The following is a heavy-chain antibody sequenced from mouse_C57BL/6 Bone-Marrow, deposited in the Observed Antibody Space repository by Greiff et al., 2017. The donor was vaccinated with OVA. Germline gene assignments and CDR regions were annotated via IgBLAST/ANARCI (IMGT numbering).Heavy chain of an antibody. J-gene: IGHJ2*01. CDR3: ARQPIYYYGSDY. CDR1: GFTFSSYG. V-gene: IGHV5-6*01. D-gene: IGHD1-1*01. CDR2: ISSGGSYT. Sequence: DVQLVESGGDLVKPGGSLKLSCAASGFTFSSYGMSWVRQTPDKRLEWVATISSGGSYTYYPDSVKGRCTISRDNAKNTLYLQMSSLKSEDTAMYYCARQPIYYYGSDYWGQGTTLTVSS.